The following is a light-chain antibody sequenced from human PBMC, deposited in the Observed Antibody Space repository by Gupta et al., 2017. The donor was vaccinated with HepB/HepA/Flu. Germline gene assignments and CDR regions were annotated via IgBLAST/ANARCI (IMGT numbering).Light chain of an antibody. CDR2: GAS. CDR3: QQYKNWPPWT. CDR1: ESVSSN. J-gene: IGKJ1*01. Sequence: EIVMTQSPATLSVSPGERATLSCRASESVSSNLAWYQQKPGQAPRLLIYGASTRDTGIPARFSGSGCGTDFTLTISSRQSEDFAVYYCQQYKNWPPWTFGQGTKVEIK. V-gene: IGKV3-15*01.